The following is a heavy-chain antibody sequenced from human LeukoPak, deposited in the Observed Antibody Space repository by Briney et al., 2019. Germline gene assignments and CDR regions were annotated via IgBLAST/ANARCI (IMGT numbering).Heavy chain of an antibody. CDR2: ISSSSSTI. CDR3: APRGVVIDY. D-gene: IGHD3-3*01. V-gene: IGHV3-48*02. Sequence: GGSLRLSCAASGLIVRNNYMSWVRQAPGKGLEWVSYISSSSSTIYYADSVKGRFTISRDNAKNSLYLQMSSLRDEDTAVYYCAPRGVVIDYWGQGTLVTVFS. J-gene: IGHJ4*02. CDR1: GLIVRNNY.